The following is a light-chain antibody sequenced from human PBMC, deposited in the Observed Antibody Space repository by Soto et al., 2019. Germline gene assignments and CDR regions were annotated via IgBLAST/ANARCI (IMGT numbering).Light chain of an antibody. CDR1: TGAVASGHY. CDR3: QVLYIALGQG. CDR2: DTN. V-gene: IGLV7-46*01. J-gene: IGLJ1*01. Sequence: QAVVTQEPSLTVSPGGTVTLTCGSSTGAVASGHYPHWFQQKPGQAPRTLIYDTNIKHPWTPARFSGSLLGGKAPLTLSGVQPEDGTEYYSQVLYIALGQGFGSGPKVTV.